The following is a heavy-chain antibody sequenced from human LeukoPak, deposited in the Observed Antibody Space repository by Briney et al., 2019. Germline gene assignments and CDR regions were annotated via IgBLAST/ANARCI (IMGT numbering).Heavy chain of an antibody. J-gene: IGHJ4*02. D-gene: IGHD4-17*01. CDR2: IYHSGST. V-gene: IGHV4-4*02. Sequence: PSETLSLTCAVSGGSISSSNWWSWVRQPPGKGLEWIGEIYHSGSTNYNPSLKSRVTISVDKSKNQFSLKLSSVTAADTAVYYCVRDTPGGSYGDYDNWGQGTLVTVSS. CDR3: VRDTPGGSYGDYDN. CDR1: GGSISSSNW.